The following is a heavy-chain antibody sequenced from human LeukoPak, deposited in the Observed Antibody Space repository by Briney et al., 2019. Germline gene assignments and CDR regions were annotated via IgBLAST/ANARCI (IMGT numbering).Heavy chain of an antibody. V-gene: IGHV4-39*01. D-gene: IGHD6-19*01. Sequence: SETLSLTCTVSGGSISSSHYYWGWIRQPPGKGLEWIGSIYYSGSTYYNPSLKSRVTISVDTSKNQFSLKLSSVTAADTAVYYCARHVSYNSGWADYWGQGTLVTVSS. CDR2: IYYSGST. CDR3: ARHVSYNSGWADY. J-gene: IGHJ4*02. CDR1: GGSISSSHYY.